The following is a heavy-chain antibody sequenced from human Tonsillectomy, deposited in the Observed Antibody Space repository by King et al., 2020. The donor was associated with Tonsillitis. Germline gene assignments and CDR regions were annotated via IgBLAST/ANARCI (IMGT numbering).Heavy chain of an antibody. V-gene: IGHV5-10-1*03. Sequence: VQLVESGAEVKKPGESLRISCKGSGYSFTNYWISWVRQLPGKGREWMGRIDPSDSYTNYSPSFQGHVTISADKSISTAFLQWSSLKAPDTAMYYCARQVILTNFWSGFSVWGQGTPVTVSS. J-gene: IGHJ6*02. D-gene: IGHD3-3*01. CDR3: ARQVILTNFWSGFSV. CDR2: IDPSDSYT. CDR1: GYSFTNYW.